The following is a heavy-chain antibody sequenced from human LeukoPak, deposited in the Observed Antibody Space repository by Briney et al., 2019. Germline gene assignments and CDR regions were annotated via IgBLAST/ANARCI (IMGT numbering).Heavy chain of an antibody. V-gene: IGHV1-69*13. CDR3: ARRNCSGGSCYSDYYYGMDV. Sequence: ASVKVSCKASGYTFTSYGISWVRQAPGQGLEWMGGIIPIFGTANYAQKFQGRVTITADESTSTAYMELSSLRSEDTAVYYCARRNCSGGSCYSDYYYGMDVWGQGTTVTVSS. CDR2: IIPIFGTA. J-gene: IGHJ6*02. CDR1: GYTFTSYG. D-gene: IGHD2-15*01.